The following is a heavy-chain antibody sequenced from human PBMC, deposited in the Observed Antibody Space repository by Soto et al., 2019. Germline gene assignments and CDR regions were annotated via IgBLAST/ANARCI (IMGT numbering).Heavy chain of an antibody. CDR1: GGSISSYY. J-gene: IGHJ4*02. CDR2: IYYSGST. D-gene: IGHD2-15*01. CDR3: ARTRYCSGGSCYSDYFDY. V-gene: IGHV4-59*01. Sequence: LSLTCTVSGGSISSYYWSWIRQPPGKGLEWIGYIYYSGSTNYNPSLKSRVTISVDTSKNQFSLKLSSVTAADTAVYYCARTRYCSGGSCYSDYFDYWGQGTLVTVSS.